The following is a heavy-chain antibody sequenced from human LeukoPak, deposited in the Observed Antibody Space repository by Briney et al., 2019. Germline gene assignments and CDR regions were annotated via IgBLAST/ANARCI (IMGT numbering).Heavy chain of an antibody. CDR1: GFTFSNYG. Sequence: GGSLRLSCTASGFTFSNYGMSWVRQAPGKGLEWVSVIYSGGSTYYADSVKGRFTISRDNSKNTLYLQMNSLRAEDTAVYYCARAFTTDYWGQGTLVTVSS. D-gene: IGHD3-22*01. V-gene: IGHV3-53*01. J-gene: IGHJ4*02. CDR3: ARAFTTDY. CDR2: IYSGGST.